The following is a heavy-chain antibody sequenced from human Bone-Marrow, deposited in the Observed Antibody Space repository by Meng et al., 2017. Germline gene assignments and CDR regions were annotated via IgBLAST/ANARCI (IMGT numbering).Heavy chain of an antibody. J-gene: IGHJ4*02. Sequence: QLQFQQSGPRLVKPSKTLSLNCAISGDSVSGNRALWHWVRQSPSRGLEWLGHTYYRSQWQSHYGASVKSRISIYADTSRNQFSLILNSVTPEDTAVYYCASWYGESWGQGTLVTVFS. CDR2: TYYRSQWQS. CDR1: GDSVSGNRAL. CDR3: ASWYGES. V-gene: IGHV6-1*01. D-gene: IGHD3-10*01.